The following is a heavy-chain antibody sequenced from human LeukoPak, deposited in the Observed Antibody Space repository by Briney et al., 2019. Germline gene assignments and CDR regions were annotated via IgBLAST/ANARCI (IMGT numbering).Heavy chain of an antibody. D-gene: IGHD3-9*01. J-gene: IGHJ6*02. CDR3: AGTDYDILTGYSFQMTTGYYYGMDV. V-gene: IGHV3-30-3*01. Sequence: GRSLRLSCAASGFTFSSYAMHWVRQAPGKGLEWVAVISYDGSNKYYADSVKGRFTISRDNSKNTLYLQMNSLRAEDTAVYYCAGTDYDILTGYSFQMTTGYYYGMDVWGQGTTVTVSS. CDR1: GFTFSSYA. CDR2: ISYDGSNK.